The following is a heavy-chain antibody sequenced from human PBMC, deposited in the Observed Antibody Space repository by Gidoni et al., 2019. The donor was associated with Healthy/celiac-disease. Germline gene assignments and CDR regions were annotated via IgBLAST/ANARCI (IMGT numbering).Heavy chain of an antibody. Sequence: QVQLVQSGAEVKKPGASVKVSCKASGYTFTSYYMHWVRQTPGQGLEWMGIINPSGGSTSYAQKFQGRVTMTRDTSTSTVYMELSSLRSEDTAVYYCARDLTIFGVVIIYYGMDVWGQGTTVTVSS. D-gene: IGHD3-3*01. V-gene: IGHV1-46*01. CDR2: INPSGGST. J-gene: IGHJ6*02. CDR3: ARDLTIFGVVIIYYGMDV. CDR1: GYTFTSYY.